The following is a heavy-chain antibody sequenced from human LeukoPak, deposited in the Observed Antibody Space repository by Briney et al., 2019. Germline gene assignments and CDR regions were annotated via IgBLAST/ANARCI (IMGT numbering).Heavy chain of an antibody. CDR3: AREGFYYYYMDV. J-gene: IGHJ6*03. Sequence: RGSLRLSCGASGFTLSTYSMSWVRQAPGKGLEWLSYISSSSVSIYYADSVKGRFTISRDNAQNSLYLQMNSLRAEDTAVYYCAREGFYYYYMDVWGKGTTVTVSS. V-gene: IGHV3-48*01. CDR1: GFTLSTYS. CDR2: ISSSSVSI.